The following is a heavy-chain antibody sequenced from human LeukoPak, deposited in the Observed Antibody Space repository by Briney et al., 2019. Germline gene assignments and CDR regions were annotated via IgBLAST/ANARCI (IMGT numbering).Heavy chain of an antibody. CDR3: ARQVGVDDAFDI. CDR2: VNGDGSTT. Sequence: PGGSLRLSCAASGFTFSSYWMHWVRQAPGKGLVWVSRVNGDGSTTTYADSVKGRFTISRDNAKNSLYLQMNSLRAEDTAVYYCARQVGVDDAFDIWGQGTMVTISS. V-gene: IGHV3-74*01. J-gene: IGHJ3*02. CDR1: GFTFSSYW. D-gene: IGHD1-26*01.